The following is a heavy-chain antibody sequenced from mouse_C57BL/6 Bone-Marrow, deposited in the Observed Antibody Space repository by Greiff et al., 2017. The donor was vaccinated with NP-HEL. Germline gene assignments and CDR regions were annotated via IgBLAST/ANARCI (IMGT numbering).Heavy chain of an antibody. D-gene: IGHD2-4*01. CDR3: ARNYDYEGDY. CDR2: INPYNGGT. V-gene: IGHV1-19*01. CDR1: GYTFTDYY. Sequence: EVKLMESGPVLVKPGASVKMSCNASGYTFTDYYMNWVKQSPGKSLEWIGVINPYNGGTSYNQKFKGKATLTVDKSSSTAYMELNSLTSEDSAVYYCARNYDYEGDYGGQGTTLTVSS. J-gene: IGHJ2*01.